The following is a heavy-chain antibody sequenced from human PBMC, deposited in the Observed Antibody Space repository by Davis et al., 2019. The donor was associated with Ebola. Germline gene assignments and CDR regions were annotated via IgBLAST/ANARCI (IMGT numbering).Heavy chain of an antibody. V-gene: IGHV1-2*02. CDR2: INPNSGGT. CDR1: GYTFTGYY. D-gene: IGHD2-8*01. J-gene: IGHJ6*02. CDR3: WSALYCTNGVCPNYYYGMDV. Sequence: ASVKVSCKTSGYTFTGYYMHWVRQAPGQGLEWMGWINPNSGGTNYAQKFQGRVTMTRDTSISTAYMELSRLRSDDTAVYYCWSALYCTNGVCPNYYYGMDVWGQGTTVTVSS.